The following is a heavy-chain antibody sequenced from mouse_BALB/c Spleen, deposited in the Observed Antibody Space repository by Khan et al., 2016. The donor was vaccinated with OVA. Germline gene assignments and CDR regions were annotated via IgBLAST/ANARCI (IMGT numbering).Heavy chain of an antibody. Sequence: VQLQESGAELAKPGASVKMSCKASGYNFTSYWMHWVKQRPEQGLEWIGYINPSTGYTEYNQRFKDKATLTADKSSSTAYMQLSSLTSEDSAVYYCANHGSSSAWLTYWGQGTLVTVSA. D-gene: IGHD1-1*01. CDR1: GYNFTSYW. CDR2: INPSTGYT. CDR3: ANHGSSSAWLTY. J-gene: IGHJ3*01. V-gene: IGHV1-7*01.